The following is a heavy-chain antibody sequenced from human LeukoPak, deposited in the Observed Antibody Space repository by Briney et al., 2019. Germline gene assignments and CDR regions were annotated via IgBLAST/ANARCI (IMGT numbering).Heavy chain of an antibody. V-gene: IGHV1-8*01. J-gene: IGHJ4*02. CDR1: GYTFTSYD. D-gene: IGHD3-3*01. Sequence: GASVKVSCKASGYTFTSYDINWVRQATGQGLEWMGWMNPNSGSTGYAQKFQGRVTMTRNTSTSTAYMELSSLRSEDTAVYYCARGRVTNRITIYCWGQGTLVTVSS. CDR3: ARGRVTNRITIYC. CDR2: MNPNSGST.